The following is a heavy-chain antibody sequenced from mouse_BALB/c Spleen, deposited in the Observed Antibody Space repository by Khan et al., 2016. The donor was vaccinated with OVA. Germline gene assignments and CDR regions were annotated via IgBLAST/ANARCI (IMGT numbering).Heavy chain of an antibody. J-gene: IGHJ1*01. CDR3: TRDGNYAHWYFDV. CDR2: ISSGSTYT. D-gene: IGHD2-1*01. V-gene: IGHV5-6-4*01. CDR1: GFPFSTYT. Sequence: EVELVESGGGLVKPGGSLKLSCAASGFPFSTYTMSWVRQTPEKRLEWVATISSGSTYTYYPDSVKGRCTIYRDNAKNNLYLQMSSLNSEDTALYYCTRDGNYAHWYFDVWGAGTTVTVSS.